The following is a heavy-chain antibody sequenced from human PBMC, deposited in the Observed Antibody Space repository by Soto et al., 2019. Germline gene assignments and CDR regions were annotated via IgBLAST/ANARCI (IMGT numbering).Heavy chain of an antibody. J-gene: IGHJ4*02. CDR3: ARTSYSSRRYVY. D-gene: IGHD6-13*01. Sequence: PGGSMRLSCAASGFTVSSNYMSWVRQAPGKGLEWVSVIYSGGSTYYAGSVKGRFTISRDNSKNTLYLQMSRLRAEDTAVYYCARTSYSSRRYVYWGQGTQVTVSS. CDR1: GFTVSSNY. V-gene: IGHV3-53*01. CDR2: IYSGGST.